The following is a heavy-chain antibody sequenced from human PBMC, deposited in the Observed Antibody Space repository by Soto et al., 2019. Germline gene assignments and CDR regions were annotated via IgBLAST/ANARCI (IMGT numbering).Heavy chain of an antibody. V-gene: IGHV4-61*01. CDR3: AREYSSGWYFDS. J-gene: IGHJ4*02. D-gene: IGHD6-19*01. Sequence: QVQLQESGPGLVKPSETLSLTCTVSGGSVSSGSYYWSWIRQPPGKGLEWIGYIYYSGSTNYNPSLKSRVTISVDTSKHQFSLKLSSVTAADTAVYYCAREYSSGWYFDSWGQGTLVTVSS. CDR1: GGSVSSGSYY. CDR2: IYYSGST.